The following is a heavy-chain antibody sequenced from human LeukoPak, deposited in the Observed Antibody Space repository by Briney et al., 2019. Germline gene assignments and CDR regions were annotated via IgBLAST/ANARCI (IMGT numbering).Heavy chain of an antibody. V-gene: IGHV4-59*01. CDR2: IYYSGST. J-gene: IGHJ3*02. Sequence: SETLSLTCSLSGGSITNYYWSWIRQPPGKGLEWIGYIYYSGSTNYNPSLKSRVTISVDTSKNQFSLKLSSVTAADTAVYYCARDGALSSGWYSGHAFDIWGQGTMVTVSS. CDR1: GGSITNYY. CDR3: ARDGALSSGWYSGHAFDI. D-gene: IGHD6-19*01.